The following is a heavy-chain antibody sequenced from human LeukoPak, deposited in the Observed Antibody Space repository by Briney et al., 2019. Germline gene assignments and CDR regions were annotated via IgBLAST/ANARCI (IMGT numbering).Heavy chain of an antibody. D-gene: IGHD5-24*01. V-gene: IGHV4-34*01. CDR1: GGSFSGYY. J-gene: IGHJ4*02. Sequence: SETLSLTCAVYGGSFSGYYWSWIRQPPGKGLEWIGEINHSGSTNYNPSLKSRVTISVGTSKNQFSLKLSSVTAADTAVYYCARLRWLHLHDYWGQGTLVTVSS. CDR3: ARLRWLHLHDY. CDR2: INHSGST.